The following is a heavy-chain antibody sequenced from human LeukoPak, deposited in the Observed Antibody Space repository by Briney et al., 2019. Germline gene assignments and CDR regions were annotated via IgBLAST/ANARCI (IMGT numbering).Heavy chain of an antibody. V-gene: IGHV3-66*01. CDR2: IYSGGST. D-gene: IGHD3-9*01. J-gene: IGHJ4*02. Sequence: QAGGSLRLSCAASGFTFSSYSMSWVRQAPGKGLEWVSVIYSGGSTYYADSVKGRFTISRDNSKNTLYLQMNSLRAEDTAVYYCARADYDILTGYEEWYFDYWGQGTLVTVSS. CDR1: GFTFSSYS. CDR3: ARADYDILTGYEEWYFDY.